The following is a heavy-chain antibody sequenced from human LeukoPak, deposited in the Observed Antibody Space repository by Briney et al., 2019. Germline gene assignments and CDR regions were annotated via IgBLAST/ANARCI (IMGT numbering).Heavy chain of an antibody. Sequence: SETLSLTCTVSGGSITSGSYYWSWIWQPAGKGLEWIGPIYPSGYPTYNPTLKTRLPISLATSNTQFSLKLTSSTDTDPAVYYWARHYTESGVDAFDIWGQGTMVTVSS. V-gene: IGHV4-61*02. CDR3: ARHYTESGVDAFDI. CDR1: GGSITSGSYY. D-gene: IGHD3-3*01. CDR2: IYPSGYP. J-gene: IGHJ3*02.